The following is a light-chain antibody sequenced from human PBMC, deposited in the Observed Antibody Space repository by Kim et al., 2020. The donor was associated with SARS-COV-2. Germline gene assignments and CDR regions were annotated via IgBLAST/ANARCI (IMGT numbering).Light chain of an antibody. J-gene: IGLJ1*01. Sequence: VSPGQTASITCSGDKLGDKYACWYQQKPGQSPVLVIYQDSNRPSGIPERFSGSNSGNTATLTISGTQAMDEADYYCQAWDSSTAAVFGTGTKVTVL. CDR1: KLGDKY. CDR3: QAWDSSTAAV. CDR2: QDS. V-gene: IGLV3-1*01.